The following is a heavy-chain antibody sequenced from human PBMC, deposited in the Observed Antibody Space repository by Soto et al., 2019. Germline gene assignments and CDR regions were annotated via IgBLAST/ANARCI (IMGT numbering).Heavy chain of an antibody. J-gene: IGHJ6*02. CDR3: ARERVDTAMDPYYYYCGMDV. Sequence: PSETLSLTCTVSGGSISSGGYYWSWIRQHPGKGLEWIGYIYYSGSTYYNPSLKSRVTISVDTCKNQFSLKLSSVTAADTAVYYCARERVDTAMDPYYYYCGMDVWGQGTTVTVSS. D-gene: IGHD5-18*01. CDR2: IYYSGST. CDR1: GGSISSGGYY. V-gene: IGHV4-31*03.